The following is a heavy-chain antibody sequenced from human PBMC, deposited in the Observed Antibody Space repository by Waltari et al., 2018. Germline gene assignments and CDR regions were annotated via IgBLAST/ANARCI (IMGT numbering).Heavy chain of an antibody. D-gene: IGHD2-2*01. CDR3: ARGYPAALYYFDY. CDR2: IYHSGRT. V-gene: IGHV4-38-2*01. CDR1: GYSISSGYY. J-gene: IGHJ4*02. Sequence: QVQLQESGPGLVKPSETLSLTCAVSGYSISSGYYWGWIRQPPGKGLEWIGSIYHSGRTYYNPSLKSRVTISVDTSKNQFSLKLSSVTAADTAVYYCARGYPAALYYFDYWGQGTLVTVSS.